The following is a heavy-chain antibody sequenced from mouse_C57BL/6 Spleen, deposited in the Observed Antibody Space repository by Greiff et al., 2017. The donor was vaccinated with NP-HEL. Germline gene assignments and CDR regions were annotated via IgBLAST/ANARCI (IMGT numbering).Heavy chain of an antibody. CDR1: GYTFTDYY. Sequence: EVQLQQSGPELVKPGASVKISCKASGYTFTDYYMNWVKQSHGKSLEWIGDINPNNGGTSYNQKFKGKATLTVDKSSSTAYMELRSLTSEDSAVYYCAFYDGHSRWYFDVWGTGTTVTVSS. D-gene: IGHD2-3*01. J-gene: IGHJ1*03. CDR2: INPNNGGT. CDR3: AFYDGHSRWYFDV. V-gene: IGHV1-26*01.